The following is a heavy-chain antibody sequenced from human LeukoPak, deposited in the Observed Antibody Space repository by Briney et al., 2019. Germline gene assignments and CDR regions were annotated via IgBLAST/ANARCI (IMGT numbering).Heavy chain of an antibody. CDR3: ARAYCTNGVCYEGYFDY. Sequence: GASVKVSCKASGGTFSSYAISWVRQAPGQGLEWMGGITPIFGTANYAQKFQGRVTITADESTSTAYMELSSLRSEDTAVYYCARAYCTNGVCYEGYFDYWGQGTLVTVSS. CDR1: GGTFSSYA. V-gene: IGHV1-69*13. CDR2: ITPIFGTA. D-gene: IGHD2-8*01. J-gene: IGHJ4*02.